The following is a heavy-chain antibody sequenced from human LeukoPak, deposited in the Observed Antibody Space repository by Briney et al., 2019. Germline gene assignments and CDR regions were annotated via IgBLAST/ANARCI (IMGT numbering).Heavy chain of an antibody. J-gene: IGHJ3*02. CDR2: IYYSGST. CDR1: GGSISNFY. V-gene: IGHV4-59*01. D-gene: IGHD4-23*01. CDR3: ARDVDCGGIHDAFDI. Sequence: SETLSLTCTVSGGSISNFYWSRIRQPPGKGLEWIGYIYYSGSTNYNPSLKSRVTISVDTSKNQFSLKLSSVTAADTAVYYCARDVDCGGIHDAFDIWGQGTMVTVSS.